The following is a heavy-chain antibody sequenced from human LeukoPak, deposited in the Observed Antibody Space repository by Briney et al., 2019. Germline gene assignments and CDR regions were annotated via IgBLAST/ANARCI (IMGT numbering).Heavy chain of an antibody. V-gene: IGHV3-74*01. CDR1: GFAFSSYW. J-gene: IGHJ5*02. D-gene: IGHD6-25*01. Sequence: GGSLRLSCAASGFAFSSYWMHWVRQAPGKGLAWVSHINNDGSTTSGADSVKGRFTISRDNARNTLYLQMSSLTAEDTDIYYCARDNGGVDIWGQGTLVTVSS. CDR3: ARDNGGVDI. CDR2: INNDGSTT.